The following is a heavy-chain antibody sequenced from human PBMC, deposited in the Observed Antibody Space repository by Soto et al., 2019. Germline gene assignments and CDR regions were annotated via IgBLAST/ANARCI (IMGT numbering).Heavy chain of an antibody. CDR3: AAEKGSSSSLGYYYYYYMDV. Sequence: ASVKVSCKASGFTFTSSAMQWVRQARGQRLEWIGWIVVGSGNTNYAQKFQERVTITRDMSTSTAYMELSSLRSEDTAVYYCAAEKGSSSSLGYYYYYYMDVWGKGTTVTVSS. J-gene: IGHJ6*03. V-gene: IGHV1-58*02. D-gene: IGHD6-6*01. CDR1: GFTFTSSA. CDR2: IVVGSGNT.